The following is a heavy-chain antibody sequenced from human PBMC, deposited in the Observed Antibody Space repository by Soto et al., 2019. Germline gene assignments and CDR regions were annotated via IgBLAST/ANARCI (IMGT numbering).Heavy chain of an antibody. CDR1: GFTFSSYA. V-gene: IGHV3-33*01. Sequence: PGGSLRLSCAASGFTFSSYAMHWVRQAPGKGLEWVGFIWYDGSNTFYAESVKGRFTISRDNSKNTVYLQINALRAEDTAVYYCARDFRMVPVATRYRCPGLLVTLFS. J-gene: IGHJ4*02. D-gene: IGHD3-10*01. CDR3: ARDFRMVPVATRY. CDR2: IWYDGSNT.